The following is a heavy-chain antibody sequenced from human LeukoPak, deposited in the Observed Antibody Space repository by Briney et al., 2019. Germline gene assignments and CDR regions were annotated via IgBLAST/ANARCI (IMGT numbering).Heavy chain of an antibody. V-gene: IGHV4-4*02. CDR3: ARHGGWSLEY. Sequence: GSLRLSCAASGFTFSNAYMNWVRQPPGKGLEWIGQIYHDGGTSYNPSLKSRATMSVDKSRNQLSLKLSSVTAADTAMYYCARHGGWSLEYWGQGALVTVSS. CDR1: GFTFSNAY. J-gene: IGHJ4*02. CDR2: IYHDGGT. D-gene: IGHD6-19*01.